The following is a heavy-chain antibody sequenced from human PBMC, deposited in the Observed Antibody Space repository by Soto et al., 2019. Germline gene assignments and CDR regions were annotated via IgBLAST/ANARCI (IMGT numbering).Heavy chain of an antibody. Sequence: SSETLSLTCTVSGGTISSYYWSWIRQPPGKGLEWIGYIYYSGSTNYNPSLKSRVTISVDTSKNQFSLKLSSVTAADTAVYYCARDRNGWFDPWGQGTLVTVS. CDR1: GGTISSYY. J-gene: IGHJ5*02. V-gene: IGHV4-59*01. CDR2: IYYSGST. D-gene: IGHD2-8*01. CDR3: ARDRNGWFDP.